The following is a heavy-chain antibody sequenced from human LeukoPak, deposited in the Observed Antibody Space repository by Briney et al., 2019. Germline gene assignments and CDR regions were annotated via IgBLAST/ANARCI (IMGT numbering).Heavy chain of an antibody. V-gene: IGHV4-59*01. CDR3: AKVFTRHRRDYYSFMDV. Sequence: MPSETLSLTCTVSGGPITNYYLTWIRQSPGKGLEWIGYVYHRGSDDFNPSFKSRVTISVDASLSQFSLNLRSVTAADTAVYFCAKVFTRHRRDYYSFMDVWGKGIKVTVSS. CDR1: GGPITNYY. J-gene: IGHJ6*03. CDR2: VYHRGSD. D-gene: IGHD1-1*01.